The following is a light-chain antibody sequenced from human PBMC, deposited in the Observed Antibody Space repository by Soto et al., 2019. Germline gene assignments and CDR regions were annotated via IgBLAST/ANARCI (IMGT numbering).Light chain of an antibody. V-gene: IGLV2-14*01. CDR1: SSDVGRYNY. CDR3: CSYAGSYTFVV. Sequence: QSVLTQPASVSGSPGQSITISCTGTSSDVGRYNYVSWYRQHPGTAPKLIISDVNSRPSGISNRFSGSKSGNTASLTISGLQAEDEAYYYCCSYAGSYTFVVFGGGTKLTVL. CDR2: DVN. J-gene: IGLJ2*01.